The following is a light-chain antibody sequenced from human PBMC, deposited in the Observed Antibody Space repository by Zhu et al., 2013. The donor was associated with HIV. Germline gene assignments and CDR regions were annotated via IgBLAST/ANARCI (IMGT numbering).Light chain of an antibody. J-gene: IGKJ2*01. CDR1: QSLSSSY. V-gene: IGKV3-15*01. CDR3: QQYDKWPPYT. CDR2: GAS. Sequence: IVLTQSPGTLSLSPGERATLSCRASQSLSSSYLAWYHQKPGQAPRLLIYGASTRATNVPDRFSGSGSGTEFTLTISGLRSEDSAIYYCQQYDKWPPYTFGQGTKLHFK.